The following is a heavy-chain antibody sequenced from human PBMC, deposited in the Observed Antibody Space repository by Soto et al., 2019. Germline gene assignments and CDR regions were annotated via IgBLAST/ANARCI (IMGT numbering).Heavy chain of an antibody. D-gene: IGHD1-26*01. CDR2: ISSTSSYI. J-gene: IGHJ4*02. Sequence: GGSLRLSCVVSGFMFSDYTMNWVRQAPGKGLEWVSLISSTSSYIYYADSVKGRFTVSRDNAKNSLFLQMNSLRAEDAAVYYCARVGHTTRIVTPGSGGDHWGQGTLVTVSS. V-gene: IGHV3-21*01. CDR1: GFMFSDYT. CDR3: ARVGHTTRIVTPGSGGDH.